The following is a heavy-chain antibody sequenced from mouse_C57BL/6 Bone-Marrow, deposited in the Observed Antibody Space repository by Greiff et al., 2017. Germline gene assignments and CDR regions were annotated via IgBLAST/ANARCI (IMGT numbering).Heavy chain of an antibody. D-gene: IGHD1-1*01. Sequence: EVKVEESGGGLVQPGGSLKLSCAASGFTFSDYYMYWVRQTPEKRLEWVAYISNGGGSTYYPDTVKGRFTISRDNAKNTLYLQMSRLKSEDTAMYYCASYYYGSFDYWGQGTTLTVSS. CDR1: GFTFSDYY. CDR2: ISNGGGST. CDR3: ASYYYGSFDY. J-gene: IGHJ2*01. V-gene: IGHV5-12*01.